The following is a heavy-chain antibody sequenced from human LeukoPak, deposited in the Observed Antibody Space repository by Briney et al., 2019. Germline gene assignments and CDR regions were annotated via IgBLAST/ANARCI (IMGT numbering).Heavy chain of an antibody. CDR1: GVTFSGHS. Sequence: GGSLRLSCAASGVTFSGHSMAWVRQTPGKGLEWVSVIFGSGVKTYHADSLEGRFTISRDNSKSTLYLQMNSLRADDTAVYYCARVGDWSYYFGMDAWGQGTTVSVSS. CDR3: ARVGDWSYYFGMDA. V-gene: IGHV3-23*01. CDR2: IFGSGVKT. D-gene: IGHD3-16*01. J-gene: IGHJ6*02.